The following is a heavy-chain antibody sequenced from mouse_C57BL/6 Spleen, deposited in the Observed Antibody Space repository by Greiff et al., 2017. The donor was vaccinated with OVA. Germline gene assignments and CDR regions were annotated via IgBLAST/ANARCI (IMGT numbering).Heavy chain of an antibody. CDR1: GYTFTSYG. V-gene: IGHV1-81*01. Sequence: QVQLQQSGAELARPGASVKLSCKASGYTFTSYGISWVKQRTGQGLEWIGEIYPRSGNTYYNEKFKGKATLTADKSSSTAYMELRSLTSEDSAVYFCAREGHRDGAYWGQGTLVTVSA. CDR2: IYPRSGNT. D-gene: IGHD3-1*01. J-gene: IGHJ3*01. CDR3: AREGHRDGAY.